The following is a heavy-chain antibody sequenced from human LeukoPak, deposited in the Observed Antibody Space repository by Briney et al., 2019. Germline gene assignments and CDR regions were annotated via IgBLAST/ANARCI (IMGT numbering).Heavy chain of an antibody. CDR2: IYTSGST. V-gene: IGHV4-4*07. J-gene: IGHJ5*02. CDR3: ARGPPFIVGTTRNWFDP. CDR1: GGSISSYY. Sequence: SETLSLTCTVSGGSISSYYWNWIRQPAGKGLEWIGRIYTSGSTNYNPSLKSRVTMSVDTSKNQFSLKLSSATAADTAVYYCARGPPFIVGTTRNWFDPWGQGTLVTVSS. D-gene: IGHD1-26*01.